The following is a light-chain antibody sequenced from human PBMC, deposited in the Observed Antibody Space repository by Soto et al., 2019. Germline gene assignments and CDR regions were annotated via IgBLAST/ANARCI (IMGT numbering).Light chain of an antibody. CDR1: QSVSNN. Sequence: EIMMTQSPATLSVSPGERATLSCRASQSVSNNLAWYQQKPGQAPRLLIYYASTRATGVPARFSGSGSGTEFTLNISSLQSEDFALYYCQQYNNWPPITFGQGTRLEIK. J-gene: IGKJ5*01. CDR2: YAS. V-gene: IGKV3-15*01. CDR3: QQYNNWPPIT.